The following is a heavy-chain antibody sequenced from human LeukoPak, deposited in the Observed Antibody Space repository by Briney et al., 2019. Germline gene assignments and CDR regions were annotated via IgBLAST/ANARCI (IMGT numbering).Heavy chain of an antibody. V-gene: IGHV4-59*01. D-gene: IGHD6-13*01. Sequence: PETLSLTCAVYGGSFSGYYWSWIRQPPGKGLEWIGYIYNSGSTNYNPSLKSRVTISVDTSKNQFSLKLNSVTAADTAVYYCARGGSRWENWFDPWGQGTLVTVSS. CDR3: ARGGSRWENWFDP. CDR2: IYNSGST. J-gene: IGHJ5*02. CDR1: GGSFSGYY.